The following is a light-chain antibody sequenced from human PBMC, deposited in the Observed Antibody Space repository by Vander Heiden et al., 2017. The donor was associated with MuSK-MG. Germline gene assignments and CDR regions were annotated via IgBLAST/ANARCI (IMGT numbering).Light chain of an antibody. CDR3: QQDSSSRT. CDR1: QSVSSSY. V-gene: IGKV3-20*01. Sequence: EIVLTQSPGTLSLSPGERATLSCRASQSVSSSYLAWYQQKPGQAPRLLIYGASSRANGIPDRFSGSGSGTDFTRTISRLEPEDFAVYYCQQDSSSRTFGQGTKVEIK. J-gene: IGKJ1*01. CDR2: GAS.